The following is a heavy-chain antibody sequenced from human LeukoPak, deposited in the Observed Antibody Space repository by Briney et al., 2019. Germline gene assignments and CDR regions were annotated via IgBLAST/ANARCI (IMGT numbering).Heavy chain of an antibody. D-gene: IGHD1-26*01. V-gene: IGHV1-69*05. Sequence: SVKVSCKASGGTFSSYAISWVRQAPGQGLEWMGGIIPIFGTANYAQKFQGRVTITTDESTSTAYMELSSLRSEDTAVYYRARANSGRHWGYFEYWGQGTPVTVSS. CDR3: ARANSGRHWGYFEY. CDR2: IIPIFGTA. J-gene: IGHJ4*02. CDR1: GGTFSSYA.